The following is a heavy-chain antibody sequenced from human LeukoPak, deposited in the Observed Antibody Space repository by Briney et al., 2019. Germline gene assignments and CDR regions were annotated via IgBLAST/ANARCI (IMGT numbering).Heavy chain of an antibody. D-gene: IGHD3-22*01. CDR1: GGSITNYY. CDR3: ARGQWLPVFDF. V-gene: IGHV4-59*01. J-gene: IGHJ4*02. CDR2: IYHSGST. Sequence: SETLSLICTVSGGSITNYYWAWIRQPPGKELEWIGYIYHSGSTKYNPSLKSRVTISVDTSKNHFSLKLSSVTAADTAVYYCARGQWLPVFDFWGQGTLVTVSS.